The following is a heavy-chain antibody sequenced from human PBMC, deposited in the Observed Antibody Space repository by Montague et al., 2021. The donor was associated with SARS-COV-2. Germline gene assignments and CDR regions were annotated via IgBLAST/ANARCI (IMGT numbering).Heavy chain of an antibody. CDR3: ANVLDSYGFYFDY. D-gene: IGHD5-18*01. Sequence: SLRLSCAASGFTFSSYAMHWVRQAPGRGLEWVAVISYDGSNKHYADSVKGRFTISRDNSKNTLYLQMNSLRAEDTAVYYCANVLDSYGFYFDYWGQGTLVTVFS. J-gene: IGHJ4*02. CDR2: ISYDGSNK. V-gene: IGHV3-30*18. CDR1: GFTFSSYA.